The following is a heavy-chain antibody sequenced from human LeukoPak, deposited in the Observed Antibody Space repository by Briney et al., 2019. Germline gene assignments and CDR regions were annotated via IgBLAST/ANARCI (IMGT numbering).Heavy chain of an antibody. J-gene: IGHJ5*02. CDR3: ARGGYSYVRGWFDP. V-gene: IGHV4-34*01. Sequence: SETLSLTCAVYGGSFSGYYWSWIRQPPGKGLEWIGEINHSGSTNYNPSLKSRVTISVDTSTKQFSLKLSSVTAADTAVFYCARGGYSYVRGWFDPWGQGTLVTVSS. D-gene: IGHD5-18*01. CDR1: GGSFSGYY. CDR2: INHSGST.